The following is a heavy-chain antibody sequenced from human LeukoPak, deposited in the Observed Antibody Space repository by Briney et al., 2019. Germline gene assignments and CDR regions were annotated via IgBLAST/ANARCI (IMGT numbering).Heavy chain of an antibody. CDR3: ARRRTIFGVVRNNWFDP. D-gene: IGHD3-3*01. J-gene: IGHJ5*02. V-gene: IGHV1-2*02. Sequence: GASVKVSCKASGYTFTGYYMHWVRQAPGQGLEWMGWINPNSGGTNYAQKFQGRVTMTRDTSISTAYMELSRLRSDDTAVYYCARRRTIFGVVRNNWFDPWGQGTLVTVSS. CDR1: GYTFTGYY. CDR2: INPNSGGT.